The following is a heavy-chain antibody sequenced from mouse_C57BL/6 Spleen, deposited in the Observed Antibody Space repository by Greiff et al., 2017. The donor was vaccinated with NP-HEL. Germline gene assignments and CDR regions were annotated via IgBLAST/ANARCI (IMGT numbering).Heavy chain of an antibody. J-gene: IGHJ1*03. CDR2: ISSGSSTI. Sequence: EVQGVESGGGLVKPGGSLKLSCPASGFTFSDYGMHWVRQAPEKGLEWVAYISSGSSTIYYADTVKGRFTISRDNAKNTLFLQVTRLRSEDTAMYYCARRSLAGYFDVWGTGTTVTVSS. V-gene: IGHV5-17*01. D-gene: IGHD6-1*01. CDR3: ARRSLAGYFDV. CDR1: GFTFSDYG.